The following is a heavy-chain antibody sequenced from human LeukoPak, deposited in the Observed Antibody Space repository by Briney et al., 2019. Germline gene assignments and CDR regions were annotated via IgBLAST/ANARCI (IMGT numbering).Heavy chain of an antibody. Sequence: GGSLRLSCAASGFTFSSYWMTWVRQAPGKGLEWVANINNDGSGTYYVDSVEGRFTISRDNAKNSLFLQMNSLRAEDTAVYYGARKAVTYYYDYWGQGTLVIVSS. J-gene: IGHJ4*02. CDR2: INNDGSGT. V-gene: IGHV3-7*05. CDR1: GFTFSSYW. CDR3: ARKAVTYYYDY. D-gene: IGHD4-17*01.